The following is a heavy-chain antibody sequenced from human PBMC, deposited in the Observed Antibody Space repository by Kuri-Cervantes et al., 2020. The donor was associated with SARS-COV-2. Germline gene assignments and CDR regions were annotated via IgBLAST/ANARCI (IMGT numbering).Heavy chain of an antibody. CDR3: ARDQGHLIAAAGDYYYYMDV. CDR1: GFTFDDYG. Sequence: GESLKISCAASGFTFDDYGMSWVRQAPGKGLEWVSGINWNGGSTGYAASVKGRFTIFRDNAKNSLYLQINSQTAEDTALYYCARDQGHLIAAAGDYYYYMDVGDKGTAVTVSS. D-gene: IGHD6-13*01. V-gene: IGHV3-20*04. J-gene: IGHJ6*03. CDR2: INWNGGST.